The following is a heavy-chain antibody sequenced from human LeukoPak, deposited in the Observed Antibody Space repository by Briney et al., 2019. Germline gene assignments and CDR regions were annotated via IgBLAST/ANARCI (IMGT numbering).Heavy chain of an antibody. D-gene: IGHD6-19*01. J-gene: IGHJ4*02. CDR1: GGSITNYY. CDR3: TTTAYSSAWRFDY. V-gene: IGHV4-4*07. CDR2: IYASGSA. Sequence: PSETLSLTCSVSGGVSGGSITNYYCTWIRQPAGKGLEWTGRIYASGSAAYNPSLYSRVSMSVDTSKNQFSLKLNSVTAADTAVYYCTTTAYSSAWRFDYWGQGALVTVSS.